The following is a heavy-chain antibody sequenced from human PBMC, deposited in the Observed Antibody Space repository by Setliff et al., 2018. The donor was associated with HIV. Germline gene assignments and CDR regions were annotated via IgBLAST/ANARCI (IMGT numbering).Heavy chain of an antibody. Sequence: SETLSLTCAVSGGSISSGGYYWNWIRQHPGKGLEWIGSIYYSGSTYANPSLKSRVTISVDTSKNQFSLNLSSVTAADTAVYYCVGSTIAAAVYYYYYYMDVWGKGTTVTVSS. J-gene: IGHJ6*03. D-gene: IGHD6-13*01. V-gene: IGHV4-39*01. CDR3: VGSTIAAAVYYYYYYMDV. CDR1: GGSISSGGYY. CDR2: IYYSGST.